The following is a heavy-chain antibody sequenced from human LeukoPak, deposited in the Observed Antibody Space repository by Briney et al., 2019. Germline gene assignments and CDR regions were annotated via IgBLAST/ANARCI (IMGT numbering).Heavy chain of an antibody. D-gene: IGHD6-19*01. CDR3: ARVGDRSGWSSWCDP. J-gene: IGHJ5*02. V-gene: IGHV3-7*01. CDR2: IKLDGSEK. CDR1: GFTFSSHR. Sequence: GGPLRLSCAASGFTFSSHRMSCVREAPGKGLEWLANIKLDGSEKCYVGSVKGRFTISRDNAKNSLYLQMNSLRAEDTAVYYCARVGDRSGWSSWCDPWGQGTLVTVSS.